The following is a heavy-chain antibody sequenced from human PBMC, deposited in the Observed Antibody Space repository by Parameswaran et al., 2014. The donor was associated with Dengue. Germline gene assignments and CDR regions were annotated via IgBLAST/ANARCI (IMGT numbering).Heavy chain of an antibody. J-gene: IGHJ3*02. CDR3: AREGVGAGDAFDI. V-gene: IGHV1-18*01. Sequence: WVRQAPGQGLEWMGWISAYNGNTNYAQKLQGRVTMTTDTSTSTAYMELRSLRSDDTAVYYCAREGVGAGDAFDIWGQGTMVTVSS. CDR2: ISAYNGNT. D-gene: IGHD1-26*01.